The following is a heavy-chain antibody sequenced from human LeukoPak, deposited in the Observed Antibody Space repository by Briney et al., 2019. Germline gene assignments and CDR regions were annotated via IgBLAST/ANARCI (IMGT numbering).Heavy chain of an antibody. CDR2: ISGSGGST. J-gene: IGHJ4*02. V-gene: IGHV3-23*01. CDR3: ARESNDYVWGSSPTFDY. D-gene: IGHD3-16*01. Sequence: GGSLRLSCAASGFTFSSYAMSWVRQAPGEGLEWVSAISGSGGSTYYADSVKGRFTISRDNSKNTLYLQMNSLRAKDTAVYYCARESNDYVWGSSPTFDYWGQGTLVTVSS. CDR1: GFTFSSYA.